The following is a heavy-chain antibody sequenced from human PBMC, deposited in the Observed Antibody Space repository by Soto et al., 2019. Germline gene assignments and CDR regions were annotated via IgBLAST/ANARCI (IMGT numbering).Heavy chain of an antibody. D-gene: IGHD3-10*01. CDR3: ARDRGTYYYGSGSESNDAFDI. Sequence: HPGGSLSLSCAASGFTFSSYSMNWVRQAPGKGLEWVSYISSSSTIYYADSVKGRFTISRDNAKNSLYLQMNSLRDEDTAVYYCARDRGTYYYGSGSESNDAFDIWGQGTMVTVSS. CDR1: GFTFSSYS. J-gene: IGHJ3*02. CDR2: ISSSSTI. V-gene: IGHV3-48*02.